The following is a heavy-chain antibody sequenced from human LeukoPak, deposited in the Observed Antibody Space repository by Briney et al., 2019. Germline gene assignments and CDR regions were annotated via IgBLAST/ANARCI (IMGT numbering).Heavy chain of an antibody. CDR1: DDSISSSSYY. CDR2: IHYSGST. V-gene: IGHV4-39*07. Sequence: SETLSLTCTVSDDSISSSSYYWGWIRQPPGKGLEWIGSIHYSGSTFYNPSLKSRVTISVDTSKNQFSLKLSSVTAADTAVYYCARGRGYSSSSKDWYFDLWGRGTLVTVSS. CDR3: ARGRGYSSSSKDWYFDL. D-gene: IGHD6-6*01. J-gene: IGHJ2*01.